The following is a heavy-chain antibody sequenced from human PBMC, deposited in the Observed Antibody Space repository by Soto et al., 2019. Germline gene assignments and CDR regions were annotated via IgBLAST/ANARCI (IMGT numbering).Heavy chain of an antibody. CDR2: IIPIFGTA. CDR1: GGTFSSYA. V-gene: IGHV1-69*13. CDR3: ASLSKQTPAVGAGPWFDP. J-gene: IGHJ5*02. D-gene: IGHD2-2*01. Sequence: SVKISCKASGGTFSSYAISWVRQAPGQGLEWMGGIIPIFGTANYAQKFQGRVTITADESTSTAYMELSSLRSEDTAVYYCASLSKQTPAVGAGPWFDPWGQGTLVTVSS.